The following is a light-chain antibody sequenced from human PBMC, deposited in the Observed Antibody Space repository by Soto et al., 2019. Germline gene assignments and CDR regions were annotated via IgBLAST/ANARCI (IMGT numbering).Light chain of an antibody. V-gene: IGLV2-14*01. CDR1: SSDVGGYNY. CDR2: DVS. Sequence: QSALTQPASVSGSPGQSITISCTGTSSDVGGYNYVSWYQQHPGKAPKLMIYDVSNRPSGVSNRFSGSKSGNTASLTISGLQAEDEADYYCSSYTSSSTLCVFGTGTKGT. CDR3: SSYTSSSTLCV. J-gene: IGLJ1*01.